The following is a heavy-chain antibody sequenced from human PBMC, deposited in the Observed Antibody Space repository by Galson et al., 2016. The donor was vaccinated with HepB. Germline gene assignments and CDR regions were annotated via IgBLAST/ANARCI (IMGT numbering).Heavy chain of an antibody. CDR2: IYGNT. J-gene: IGHJ6*03. V-gene: IGHV4-59*01. CDR1: GGSLNNYY. Sequence: LSLTCTVSGGSLNNYYWNWIRQPPGKGLEWIGYIYGNTNYNPSLKSRVTISVDTSKNQFSLRLSSVTAADTAVYYCASSVMVTAINYYYFYMDVWGRGTTVTVSS. D-gene: IGHD2-21*02. CDR3: ASSVMVTAINYYYFYMDV.